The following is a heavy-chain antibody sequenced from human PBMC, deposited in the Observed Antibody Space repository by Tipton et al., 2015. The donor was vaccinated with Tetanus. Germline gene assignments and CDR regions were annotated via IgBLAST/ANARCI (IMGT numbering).Heavy chain of an antibody. CDR2: IDPNSGGT. V-gene: IGHV1-2*02. CDR1: GYTFTGYY. Sequence: QLVQSGAEVKKPGASVKVSCKASGYTFTGYYIYWVRQAPGQGLEWMGWIDPNSGGTVYAQKFQGRVPMTRDTSISTAYMELRSPRSDDTAVYYCARDRGDYIYYGMDVWGPGTTVTV. CDR3: ARDRGDYIYYGMDV. D-gene: IGHD3-22*01. J-gene: IGHJ6*02.